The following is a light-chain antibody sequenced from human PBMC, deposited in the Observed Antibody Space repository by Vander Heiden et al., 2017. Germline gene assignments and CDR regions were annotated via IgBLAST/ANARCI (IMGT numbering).Light chain of an antibody. Sequence: QAVLTRPPSVSEAPRQRVTISCSGSSSNIGNNAVNWYQQLPGKAPKLLIYYNDLLPSGVSDRFSGSKSGTSASLAISGLQSEDEADYYCAAWDDSLNGVLFGGGTKLTVL. CDR2: YND. CDR3: AAWDDSLNGVL. V-gene: IGLV1-36*01. J-gene: IGLJ2*01. CDR1: SSNIGNNA.